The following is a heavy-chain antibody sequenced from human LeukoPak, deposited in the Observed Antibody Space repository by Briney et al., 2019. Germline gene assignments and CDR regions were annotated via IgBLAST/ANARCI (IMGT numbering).Heavy chain of an antibody. CDR3: ARGTVTAPDY. CDR1: GFSFSDHY. Sequence: PGGSLRLSCAASGFSFSDHYMDWVRQAPGKGLEWVGRSRNKADSYTTEYAASVKGRFTFSRNDSKNSLYLQMNSLKTEDTAVYYCARGTVTAPDYWGQGTLVTVSS. J-gene: IGHJ4*02. D-gene: IGHD2-21*02. V-gene: IGHV3-72*01. CDR2: SRNKADSYTT.